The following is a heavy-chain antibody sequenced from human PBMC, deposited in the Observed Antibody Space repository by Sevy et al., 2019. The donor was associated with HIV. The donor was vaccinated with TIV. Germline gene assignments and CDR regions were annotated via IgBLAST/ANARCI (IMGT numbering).Heavy chain of an antibody. CDR2: VTSDGTT. CDR3: AGGDTTMITDLDY. V-gene: IGHV3-23*01. J-gene: IGHJ4*02. D-gene: IGHD3-16*01. Sequence: GGSLRLSCAASGLTLTTTGMSWVRQAPGKGLERVAGVTSDGTTYYADSVRDRFTVSRDNSRNTLYLHLKGLRADDTAVFDCAGGDTTMITDLDYWGQGTLVTVSS. CDR1: GLTLTTTG.